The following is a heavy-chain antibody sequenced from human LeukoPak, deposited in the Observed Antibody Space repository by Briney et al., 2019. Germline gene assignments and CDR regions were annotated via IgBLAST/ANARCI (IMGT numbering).Heavy chain of an antibody. CDR2: ISAYNGNT. CDR1: GYTFTSYG. CDR3: ARLLTRVVITRNAFDI. D-gene: IGHD3-22*01. V-gene: IGHV1-18*01. J-gene: IGHJ3*02. Sequence: GASVKVSCKASGYTFTSYGISWVRQAPGQGLEWMGWISAYNGNTNYAQKLQGRVTMTTDTSTSTAYMELRSLRSDDTAVYYCARLLTRVVITRNAFDIWGQGTMVTVSS.